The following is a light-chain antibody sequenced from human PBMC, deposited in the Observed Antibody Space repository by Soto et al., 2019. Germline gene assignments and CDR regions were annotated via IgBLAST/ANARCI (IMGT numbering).Light chain of an antibody. CDR2: GAS. V-gene: IGKV3-20*01. J-gene: IGKJ4*01. CDR3: QQYGSSPRT. CDR1: QSVSSNF. Sequence: EIVLTQSPGTLSLSPGEIAALSCRASQSVSSNFLAWYQQRPGQAPRLLIYGASSRATGIPDRFSGSGSGTDFTLTISRLEPEDFAVYYCQQYGSSPRTFGGGTKADI.